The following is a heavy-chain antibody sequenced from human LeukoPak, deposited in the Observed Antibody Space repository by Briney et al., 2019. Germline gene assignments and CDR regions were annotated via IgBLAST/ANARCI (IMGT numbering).Heavy chain of an antibody. CDR2: INPNSGGT. J-gene: IGHJ4*02. CDR1: GYTLTELS. D-gene: IGHD3-10*01. CDR3: ARGEDLTMVRGVILMMCDY. V-gene: IGHV1-2*02. Sequence: GASVKVSCKVSGYTLTELSMHWVRQAPGQGLEWMGWINPNSGGTNYAQKFQGRVTMTRDTSISTAYMELSRLRSDDTAVYYCARGEDLTMVRGVILMMCDYWGQGTLVTVSS.